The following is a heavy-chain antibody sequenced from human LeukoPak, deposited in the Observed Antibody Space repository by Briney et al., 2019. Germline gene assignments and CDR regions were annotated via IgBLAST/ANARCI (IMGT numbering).Heavy chain of an antibody. CDR1: GYIFTSYG. V-gene: IGHV1-18*01. J-gene: IGHJ6*03. CDR3: ASHKQRDYYMDV. Sequence: ASVKVSCKASGYIFTSYGISWVRQAPGQGLEWMGWISTYTGNTNYAQKFQGRVTMTRDMSTSTVYMELSSLRSEDTAVYYCASHKQRDYYMDVWGKGTTVTVSS. CDR2: ISTYTGNT.